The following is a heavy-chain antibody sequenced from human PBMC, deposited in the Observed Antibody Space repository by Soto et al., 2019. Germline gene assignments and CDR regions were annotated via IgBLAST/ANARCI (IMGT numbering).Heavy chain of an antibody. CDR2: IIPIFGTA. CDR1: GGTFSSYA. Sequence: QVQLVQSGAEVKKPGSSVKVSCKASGGTFSSYAISWVRQAPGQGLEWMGGIIPIFGTANYAQKFQGRVTITADESTSTAYMELRSMRPEDTAVYYCASRREGGSSYTYGMDVWGQGTTVTVSS. D-gene: IGHD2-2*02. V-gene: IGHV1-69*01. J-gene: IGHJ6*02. CDR3: ASRREGGSSYTYGMDV.